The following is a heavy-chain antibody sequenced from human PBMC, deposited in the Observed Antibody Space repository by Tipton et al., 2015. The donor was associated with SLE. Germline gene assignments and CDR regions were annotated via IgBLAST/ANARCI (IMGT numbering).Heavy chain of an antibody. Sequence: LRLSCTVSGGSISSHYWSWIRQPPGKGLEWIGYIYYSGSTYYNPSLKSRVTISVDTSKNQFSLKLSSVTAADTAVYYCATQKPGDWFDPWGQGTLVTVSS. CDR2: IYYSGST. V-gene: IGHV4-59*11. CDR3: ATQKPGDWFDP. CDR1: GGSISSHY. J-gene: IGHJ5*02.